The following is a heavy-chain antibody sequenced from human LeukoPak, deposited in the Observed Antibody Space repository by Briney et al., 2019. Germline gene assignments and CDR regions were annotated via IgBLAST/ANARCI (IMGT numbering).Heavy chain of an antibody. CDR1: GFTFSSYW. CDR3: ARGYYYDTTKLDL. Sequence: PGGSLRLSCAASGFTFSSYWMHWVRQAPGKGLVWVSRTDTDGSSTNYADSVKGRFTVSRGNAKNTLSLQMNSLGAEDTAVYYCARGYYYDTTKLDLWGQGTLVTVSS. V-gene: IGHV3-74*01. CDR2: TDTDGSST. J-gene: IGHJ5*02. D-gene: IGHD3-22*01.